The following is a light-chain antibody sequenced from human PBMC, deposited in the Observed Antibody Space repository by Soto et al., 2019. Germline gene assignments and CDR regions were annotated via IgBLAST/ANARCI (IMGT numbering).Light chain of an antibody. CDR3: QQYHTDWT. CDR1: QSISSSF. J-gene: IGKJ1*01. CDR2: AAS. V-gene: IGKV3-20*01. Sequence: EIVLTQSPGILSLSPGERASLSCGASQSISSSFLAWYQQKPGQAPRLLIYAASARATGIPARFSGRGSGTDFTLTISSLQADDFATYYCQQYHTDWTFGQGTKVDIK.